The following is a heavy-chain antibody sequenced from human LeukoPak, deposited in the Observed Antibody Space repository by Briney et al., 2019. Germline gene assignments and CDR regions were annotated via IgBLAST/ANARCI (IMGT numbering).Heavy chain of an antibody. V-gene: IGHV3-7*03. Sequence: PGGSLRLSCAASGFTFSSYWMSWVRQAPGKGLEWVAIIKRDGSEKYYVDSVKGRFTISRDNAKNSLYLQMNSLRVEDTAVYYCAKEGRSLQTYWGQGTLVTVSS. CDR3: AKEGRSLQTY. J-gene: IGHJ4*02. D-gene: IGHD5-24*01. CDR1: GFTFSSYW. CDR2: IKRDGSEK.